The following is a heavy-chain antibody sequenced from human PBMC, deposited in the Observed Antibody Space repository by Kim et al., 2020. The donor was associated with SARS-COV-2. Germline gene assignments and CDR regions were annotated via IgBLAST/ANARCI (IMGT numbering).Heavy chain of an antibody. Sequence: FQGRVTITADESTSTAYMELSSLRSEDTAVYYCARDPGYYYGSGSYHFQHWGQGTLVTVSS. V-gene: IGHV1-69*01. J-gene: IGHJ1*01. CDR3: ARDPGYYYGSGSYHFQH. D-gene: IGHD3-10*01.